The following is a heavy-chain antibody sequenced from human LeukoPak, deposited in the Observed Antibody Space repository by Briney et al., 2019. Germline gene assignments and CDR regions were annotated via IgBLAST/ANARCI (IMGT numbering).Heavy chain of an antibody. CDR3: ARPHVRYCSGGSCYSGAFDI. Sequence: GESLKISCKGSGYSFTSYWIGWVRQMPGKGLEWMGIIYPGDSDTRYSPSFQGQVTISADKSISTAYLQWSSLKASDTARYYCARPHVRYCSGGSCYSGAFDIWGQGTMVTVSS. V-gene: IGHV5-51*01. D-gene: IGHD2-15*01. J-gene: IGHJ3*02. CDR2: IYPGDSDT. CDR1: GYSFTSYW.